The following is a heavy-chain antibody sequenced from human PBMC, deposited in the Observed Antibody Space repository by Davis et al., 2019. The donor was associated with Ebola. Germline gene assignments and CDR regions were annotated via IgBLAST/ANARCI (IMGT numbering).Heavy chain of an antibody. CDR3: VRHGYTYGYVRY. D-gene: IGHD5-18*01. CDR1: GGSISSSSYY. Sequence: SETLSLTCTVSGGSISSSSYYWGWIRQPPGKGLEWIGGIYYSGSTYYNSSLKRRVTISVDTSKNQFSLKLSSVTAADTALYFCVRHGYTYGYVRYWGPGTPVTVSS. V-gene: IGHV4-39*01. J-gene: IGHJ4*02. CDR2: IYYSGST.